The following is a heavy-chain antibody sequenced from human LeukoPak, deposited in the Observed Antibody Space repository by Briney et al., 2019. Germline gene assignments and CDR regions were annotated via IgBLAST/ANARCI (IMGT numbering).Heavy chain of an antibody. J-gene: IGHJ4*02. Sequence: PSETLSFTCSVSGGSISTYYGTWIRLSAGKGLEWIGRIHTSGSTNYNPSLKSRDTMSVDTSNNLFSLQVTSVSAAGAGVYCYARAPELSSVWLLDCWGQGSLVTVSP. CDR3: ARAPELSSVWLLDC. CDR2: IHTSGST. D-gene: IGHD6-19*01. V-gene: IGHV4-4*07. CDR1: GGSISTYY.